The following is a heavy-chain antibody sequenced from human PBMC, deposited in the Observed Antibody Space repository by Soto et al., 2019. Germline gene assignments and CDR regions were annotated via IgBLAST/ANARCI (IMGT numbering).Heavy chain of an antibody. CDR2: TSYDGTNN. J-gene: IGHJ4*02. Sequence: QVQPVESGGGVVQPGTSLRLSCVGSGFTFRSYVIHWVRQAPGKGLEWVALTSYDGTNNYYGDSVKGRFTISRDNSKNTVDLQMDSLRLEDTSLYYCARWGTTGGLDVWGPGTLVSVSS. CDR1: GFTFRSYV. V-gene: IGHV3-33*05. CDR3: ARWGTTGGLDV. D-gene: IGHD3-16*01.